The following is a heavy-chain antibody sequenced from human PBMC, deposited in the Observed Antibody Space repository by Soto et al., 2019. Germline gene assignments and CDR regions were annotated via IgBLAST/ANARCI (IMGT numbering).Heavy chain of an antibody. J-gene: IGHJ6*02. CDR1: GDSIDSYY. CDR3: ARELMTYYDFWSGSNPAGMDV. Sequence: TSETLSLTCTVSGDSIDSYYWSWIRQPAGKGLEWIGRIYTSGSTNYNPSLKSRVTMSVDTSKNQFSLKLNSVTAADTAVYYCARELMTYYDFWSGSNPAGMDVWGQGTTVTASS. V-gene: IGHV4-4*07. D-gene: IGHD3-3*01. CDR2: IYTSGST.